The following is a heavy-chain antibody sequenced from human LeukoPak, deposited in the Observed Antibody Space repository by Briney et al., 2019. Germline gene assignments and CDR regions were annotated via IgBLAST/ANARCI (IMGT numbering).Heavy chain of an antibody. D-gene: IGHD6-19*01. J-gene: IGHJ5*02. CDR3: ARDQYSSGWYGDGVNWFDP. CDR2: IKQDGSEK. V-gene: IGHV3-7*03. Sequence: GGSLRLSSAASGFTFSSYWMSWVRQAPGKGLEWVANIKQDGSEKYYVDPVKGRFTISRDNAKNSLYLQMNSLRAEDTAVYYCARDQYSSGWYGDGVNWFDPWGQGTLVTVSS. CDR1: GFTFSSYW.